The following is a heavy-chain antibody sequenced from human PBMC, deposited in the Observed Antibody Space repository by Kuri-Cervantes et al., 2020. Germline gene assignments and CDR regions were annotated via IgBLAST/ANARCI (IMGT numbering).Heavy chain of an antibody. J-gene: IGHJ4*02. D-gene: IGHD6-25*01. V-gene: IGHV4-38-2*01. CDR3: ARHVGKRGSGYFDY. Sequence: SETLSVTCAVSGYSISSGYYWGWIRQPPGKGLEWIGSIYYSGSTYYNPSLKSRVTISVDTSKNQFSLKLSSVTAADTAVYYCARHVGKRGSGYFDYWGQGTLVTVSS. CDR2: IYYSGST. CDR1: GYSISSGYY.